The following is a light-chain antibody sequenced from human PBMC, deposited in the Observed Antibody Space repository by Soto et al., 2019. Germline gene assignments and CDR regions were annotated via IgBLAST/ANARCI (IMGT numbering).Light chain of an antibody. Sequence: QSALTQPASVSGSPGQSITISCTGTSSDVGAYNYVSWYQQHPGKAPKLMIYEVCNRPSGVSNRVSGSKAGNTASLTISGVQAEDEADYYCNSYTRSSTLVFGGGTKVTVL. V-gene: IGLV2-14*01. CDR2: EVC. CDR3: NSYTRSSTLV. J-gene: IGLJ3*02. CDR1: SSDVGAYNY.